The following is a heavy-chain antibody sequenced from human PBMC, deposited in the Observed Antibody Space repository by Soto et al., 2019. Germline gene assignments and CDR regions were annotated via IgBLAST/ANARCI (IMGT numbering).Heavy chain of an antibody. CDR3: AHRRSDSSSWYEGCYFDY. Sequence: QITLKESGPTLVKPTQTLTLTCTFSGFSLSTSGVGVGWIRQPPGKALEWLALIYWDDDKRYSPSLKSRLTITKDTSKNQVVLTKTNMDPVDTATYYCAHRRSDSSSWYEGCYFDYWGQGTLVTVSS. CDR1: GFSLSTSGVG. CDR2: IYWDDDK. J-gene: IGHJ4*02. V-gene: IGHV2-5*02. D-gene: IGHD6-13*01.